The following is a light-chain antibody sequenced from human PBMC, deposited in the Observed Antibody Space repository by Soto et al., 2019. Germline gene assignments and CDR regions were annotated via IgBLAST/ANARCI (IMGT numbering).Light chain of an antibody. CDR1: QSVSSH. J-gene: IGKJ5*01. V-gene: IGKV3-15*01. CDR3: QHYHGWPIT. CDR2: DAS. Sequence: EIVMTQSPATLSVSPVEGATVSCMASQSVSSHLAWYQHKPGQAPRLLFYDASTRATGIPARFSGSESGTEFTLTISSLQSEDFAVYYCQHYHGWPITFGQGTRLEIK.